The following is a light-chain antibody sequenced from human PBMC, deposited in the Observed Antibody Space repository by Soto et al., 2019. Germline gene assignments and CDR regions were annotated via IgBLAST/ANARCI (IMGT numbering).Light chain of an antibody. CDR1: QSISNSY. J-gene: IGKJ3*01. CDR3: QRYGTSQGLFT. V-gene: IGKV3-20*01. CDR2: GAS. Sequence: EIVLTQSPGILSLSPGERATLSCRASQSISNSYLAWYQQKTGQAPRLLIYGASSGATGIPARFSGSGSGTDFTLTISRLEPEDFAVYYCQRYGTSQGLFTFGPGTKVDIK.